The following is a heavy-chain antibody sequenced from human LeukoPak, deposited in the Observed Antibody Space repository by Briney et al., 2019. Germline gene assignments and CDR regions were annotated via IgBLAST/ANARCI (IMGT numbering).Heavy chain of an antibody. Sequence: SETLSLTCTVSGGSISSYYWSWIRQPPGKGLEWIGYIYYSGSTNYNPSLKSRVTISVDTSKNQFSLKLSSVTAADTAVYSCARGPFIAAAGDGYYYYGMDVWGQGTTVTVSS. CDR1: GGSISSYY. J-gene: IGHJ6*02. CDR2: IYYSGST. V-gene: IGHV4-59*01. D-gene: IGHD6-13*01. CDR3: ARGPFIAAAGDGYYYYGMDV.